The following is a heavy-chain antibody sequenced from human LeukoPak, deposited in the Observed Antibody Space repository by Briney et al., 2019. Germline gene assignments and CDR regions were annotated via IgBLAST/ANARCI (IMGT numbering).Heavy chain of an antibody. CDR2: IKQDGSEK. J-gene: IGHJ4*02. CDR3: AQGLEGFGGYCSGGSCYFSY. CDR1: GFTFSSYW. D-gene: IGHD2-15*01. Sequence: GGYLRLSCAASGFTFSSYWMSWVRQAPGKGLEWVANIKQDGSEKYYVDSVKGRFTISRDNAKNSLYLQMNSLRAEDTAVYYCAQGLEGFGGYCSGGSCYFSYWGQGTLVTVSS. V-gene: IGHV3-7*01.